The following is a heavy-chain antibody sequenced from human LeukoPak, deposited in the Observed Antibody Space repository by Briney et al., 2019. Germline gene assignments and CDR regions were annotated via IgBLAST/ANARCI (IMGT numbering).Heavy chain of an antibody. D-gene: IGHD6-19*01. CDR3: ASGGIAVAGLDV. Sequence: GASVKVSCKASGYTFTGYYMHWVRQAPGQGLEWMGWINPNSGGTNYSQKFQGRVTITRDTSASTAYMELSSLRSEDTAVYYCASGGIAVAGLDVWGQGTTVTVSS. CDR2: INPNSGGT. V-gene: IGHV1-2*02. CDR1: GYTFTGYY. J-gene: IGHJ6*02.